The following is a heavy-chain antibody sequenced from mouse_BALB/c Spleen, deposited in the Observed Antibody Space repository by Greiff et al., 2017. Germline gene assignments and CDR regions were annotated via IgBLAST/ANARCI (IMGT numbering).Heavy chain of an antibody. CDR2: IWWDDDK. Sequence: QVTLNVSGPGILQPSQTLSLTCSFSGFSLSTSGMGVGWIRQPSGKGLEWLAHIWWDDDKRYNPALKSRLTISKDTSSNQVFLKIASVDTADTATYYCARIDGGYGNAMDYWGQGTSVTVSS. CDR1: GFSLSTSGMG. CDR3: ARIDGGYGNAMDY. V-gene: IGHV8-8*01. D-gene: IGHD2-10*02. J-gene: IGHJ4*01.